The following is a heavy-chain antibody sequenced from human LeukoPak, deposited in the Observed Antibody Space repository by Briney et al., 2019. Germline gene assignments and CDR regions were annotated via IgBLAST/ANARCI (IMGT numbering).Heavy chain of an antibody. V-gene: IGHV3-33*01. CDR3: ARDLAAAGTWFDP. CDR1: GFTFSSYG. D-gene: IGHD6-13*01. CDR2: IWYDTSNK. J-gene: IGHJ5*02. Sequence: PGRSLRVSCAASGFTFSSYGMHWVRQAPGKGLEWVAVIWYDTSNKYYADSVKGRFTISRDNSKNTLYLQMNSLRAEDTAVYYCARDLAAAGTWFDPWGQGTLVTVSS.